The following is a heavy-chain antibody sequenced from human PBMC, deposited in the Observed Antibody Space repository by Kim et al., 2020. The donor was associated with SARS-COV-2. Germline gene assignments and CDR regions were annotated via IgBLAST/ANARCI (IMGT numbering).Heavy chain of an antibody. J-gene: IGHJ5*02. CDR2: IYYSGST. Sequence: SETLSLTCTVSGGSISSSSYYWGWIRQPPGKGLEWIGSIYYSGSTYYNPSLKSRVTISVDTSKNQFSLKLSSVTAADTAVYYCARDRSSSSFENWFDPWGQGTLVTVSS. CDR1: GGSISSSSYY. CDR3: ARDRSSSSFENWFDP. V-gene: IGHV4-39*07. D-gene: IGHD6-6*01.